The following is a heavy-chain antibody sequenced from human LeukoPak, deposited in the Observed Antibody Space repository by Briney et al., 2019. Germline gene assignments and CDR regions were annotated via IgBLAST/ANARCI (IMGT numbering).Heavy chain of an antibody. CDR1: GGTFSSYA. J-gene: IGHJ3*02. CDR2: IIPIFGTA. Sequence: ASVKVSCKASGGTFSSYAISWVRQAPGQGLEWMGGIIPIFGTANYAQKFQGRVTITADKSTSTAYMELSSLRSEDTAAYYCARDGYSSGQTRAFDIWGQGTMVTVSS. V-gene: IGHV1-69*06. D-gene: IGHD6-19*01. CDR3: ARDGYSSGQTRAFDI.